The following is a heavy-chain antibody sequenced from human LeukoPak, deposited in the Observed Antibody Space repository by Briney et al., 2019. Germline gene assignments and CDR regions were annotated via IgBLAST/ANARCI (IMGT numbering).Heavy chain of an antibody. D-gene: IGHD2-21*02. V-gene: IGHV3-48*03. J-gene: IGHJ4*02. CDR3: ARDQWRLFDY. Sequence: GGSLRLSCAASGFTFSSYEMNWVRQAPGKGLEWISYISSSGSTMYYADSVKGLFTISRDNAKKSLYLQMNSLRAEDTAVYYCARDQWRLFDYWGQGTLVTVSS. CDR1: GFTFSSYE. CDR2: ISSSGSTM.